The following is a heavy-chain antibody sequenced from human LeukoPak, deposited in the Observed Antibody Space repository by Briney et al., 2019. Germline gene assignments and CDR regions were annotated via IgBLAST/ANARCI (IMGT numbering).Heavy chain of an antibody. CDR2: ISAYNGNT. J-gene: IGHJ4*02. Sequence: ASVKVSCKTSGYTFTSYGISWVRQAPGQGLEWMGWISAYNGNTNYAQKLQGRVTMTTDTSTSTAYMELRSLRSDDTAVYYCARGRRPSGSYHPPGYWGQGTLVTVSS. CDR1: GYTFTSYG. V-gene: IGHV1-18*01. D-gene: IGHD1-26*01. CDR3: ARGRRPSGSYHPPGY.